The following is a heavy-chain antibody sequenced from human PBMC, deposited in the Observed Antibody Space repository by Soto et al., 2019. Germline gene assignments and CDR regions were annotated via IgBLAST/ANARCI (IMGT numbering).Heavy chain of an antibody. CDR2: IHYRGTT. CDR1: GGSISSRGY. V-gene: IGHV4-31*03. Sequence: QVQLQESGPGLVKPSQTLSLTCTVSGGSISSRGYWSWIRQHPGKGLEWIGYIHYRGTTYYNPSLRSRVTISVDTSKNQFSLKLSSVTAADTAMYYCAGIVLFEAAQFDYWGQGTLVTVSS. D-gene: IGHD2-15*01. J-gene: IGHJ4*02. CDR3: AGIVLFEAAQFDY.